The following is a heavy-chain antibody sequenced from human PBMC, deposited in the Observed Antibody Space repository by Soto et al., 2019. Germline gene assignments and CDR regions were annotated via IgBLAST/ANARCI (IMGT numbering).Heavy chain of an antibody. Sequence: SETLSLTCSVSGGSITNGAYYWTWIRQDPGKGLEWIGYIYHSGSTYYNPTLQSRVTMSVDTSKNQFSLKLRSVTAADTAVYFCARIRGGAAGNFDYWGQGTMVTVYS. V-gene: IGHV4-31*03. D-gene: IGHD6-13*01. CDR1: GGSITNGAYY. CDR3: ARIRGGAAGNFDY. CDR2: IYHSGST. J-gene: IGHJ4*02.